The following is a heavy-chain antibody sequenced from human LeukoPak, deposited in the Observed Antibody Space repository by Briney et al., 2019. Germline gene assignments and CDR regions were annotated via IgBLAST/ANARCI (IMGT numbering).Heavy chain of an antibody. D-gene: IGHD3-3*01. CDR3: ARGRADYDFWSGYSLYYYYGMDV. J-gene: IGHJ6*02. V-gene: IGHV1-18*01. CDR2: LRAYNGHT. Sequence: VASVKVSYKASVYTFTICDLRWVRHPPAQGCEGMGWLRAYNGHTNYAQKPQRRVTMNTYTSTRTAYMELRSLRSDDTAVYYCARGRADYDFWSGYSLYYYYGMDVWGQGTTVTVSS. CDR1: VYTFTICD.